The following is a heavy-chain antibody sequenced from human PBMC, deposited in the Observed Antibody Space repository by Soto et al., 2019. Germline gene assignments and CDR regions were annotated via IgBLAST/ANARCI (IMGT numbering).Heavy chain of an antibody. V-gene: IGHV4-38-2*02. D-gene: IGHD3-16*01. CDR1: GYPITSGYF. CDR2: IYHDGTT. J-gene: IGHJ3*02. CDR3: VGDTSLSHQLGFDI. Sequence: PSETLSLTCAVSGYPITSGYFWGWIQKPPGERLEGIGSIYHDGTTNYNPSLKGRVIISVDTSKNQISLELRSLTAAYTAVDSCVGDTSLSHQLGFDIWGQGXMVTV.